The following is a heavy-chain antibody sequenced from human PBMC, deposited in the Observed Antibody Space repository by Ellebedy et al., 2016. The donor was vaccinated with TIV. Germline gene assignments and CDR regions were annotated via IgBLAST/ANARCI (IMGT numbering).Heavy chain of an antibody. CDR3: ATRAVAAPK. CDR1: GFTVSNNY. D-gene: IGHD6-19*01. J-gene: IGHJ4*02. V-gene: IGHV3-53*01. Sequence: GESLKISCAASGFTVSNNYMRWVRQAPGKGLEWVSLIYSGGETDYADSVKGRFTISRDNSKNILYLQMNSLRVEDTAVYYCATRAVAAPKWGRGTLVTVSS. CDR2: IYSGGET.